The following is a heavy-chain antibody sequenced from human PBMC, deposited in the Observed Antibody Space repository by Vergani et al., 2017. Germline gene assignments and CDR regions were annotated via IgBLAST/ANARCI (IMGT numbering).Heavy chain of an antibody. J-gene: IGHJ4*02. CDR3: ARGGHDYGDYYAY. CDR2: IYYSGST. V-gene: IGHV4-59*01. CDR1: GGSISSYY. Sequence: QVQLQESGPGLVKPSETLSLTCTVSGGSISSYYWSWIRQPPGKGLGWIGYIYYSGSTNYNPSLKSRVTISVDTSKNQFSLKLSSVTAADTAVYYCARGGHDYGDYYAYWGQGTLVTVSS. D-gene: IGHD4-17*01.